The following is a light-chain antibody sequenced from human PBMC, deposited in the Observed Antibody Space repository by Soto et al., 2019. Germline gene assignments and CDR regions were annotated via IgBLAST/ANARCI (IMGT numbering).Light chain of an antibody. V-gene: IGLV2-8*01. CDR3: SAYAGSSTWV. Sequence: QSALTQPPSASGSPGQSVTFSCTGTSSDVGGYNYVSWYQQYPGKAPKLMIYEVYKRHSGVPDRFSGSKSGNTASLTVSGLQPEDEADYYCSAYAGSSTWVFGGGTQLTVL. CDR1: SSDVGGYNY. CDR2: EVY. J-gene: IGLJ2*01.